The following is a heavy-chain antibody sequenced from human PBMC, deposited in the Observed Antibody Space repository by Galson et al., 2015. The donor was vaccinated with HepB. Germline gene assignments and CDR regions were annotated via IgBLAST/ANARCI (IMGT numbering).Heavy chain of an antibody. CDR1: VYTFTNYD. Sequence: SVKVSCKASVYTFTNYDINWVRQAPGQGLEWMGWMNPNNDITDYAQKFHGRVTMTRNTSINTAYMELSSLRSEDTAVYYCARGVTAGWFDPWGQGTLVTVSS. CDR2: MNPNNDIT. V-gene: IGHV1-8*01. J-gene: IGHJ5*02. D-gene: IGHD5-18*01. CDR3: ARGVTAGWFDP.